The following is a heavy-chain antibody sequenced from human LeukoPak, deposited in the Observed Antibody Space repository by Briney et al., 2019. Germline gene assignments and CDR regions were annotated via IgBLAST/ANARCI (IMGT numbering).Heavy chain of an antibody. V-gene: IGHV3-30*18. CDR2: ISYDGSNK. D-gene: IGHD6-13*01. Sequence: PGGSLRLSCAASGFTFSSYGMHWVRQAPGKGLEWVAVISYDGSNKYYADSVKGRFTISRDNSKNTLYLQMNSLRAEDTAVYYCAKHRSIAAAAAFDYWGQGTLVTVSS. CDR3: AKHRSIAAAAAFDY. CDR1: GFTFSSYG. J-gene: IGHJ4*02.